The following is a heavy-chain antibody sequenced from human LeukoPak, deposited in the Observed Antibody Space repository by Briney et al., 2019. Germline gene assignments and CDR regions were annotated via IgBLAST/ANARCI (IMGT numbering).Heavy chain of an antibody. CDR3: AKDSAEGSSWYYYFDY. CDR2: ITASGAGT. CDR1: GFTFSSYA. Sequence: GGSLRLSCAASGFTFSSYAMSWVRQAPGRGLEWVSAITASGAGTYYADSVKGRFTISRDNSKNTLYLQMNSLRAEDTAVYYCAKDSAEGSSWYYYFDYWGQGTLVTVPS. V-gene: IGHV3-23*01. J-gene: IGHJ4*02. D-gene: IGHD6-13*01.